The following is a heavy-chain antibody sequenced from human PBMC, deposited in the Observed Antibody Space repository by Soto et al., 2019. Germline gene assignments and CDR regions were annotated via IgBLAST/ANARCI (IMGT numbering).Heavy chain of an antibody. J-gene: IGHJ6*02. CDR3: AKDYYDFWSGYFLYYYGMDV. V-gene: IGHV3-7*01. D-gene: IGHD3-3*01. CDR1: GFTFSSYW. CDR2: IKQDGSEK. Sequence: PGGSLRLSCAAPGFTFSSYWMSWVRQAPGKGLEWVANIKQDGSEKYYVDSVKGRFTISRDNSKNTLYLQMNSLRAEDTAVYYCAKDYYDFWSGYFLYYYGMDVWGQGTTVTVSS.